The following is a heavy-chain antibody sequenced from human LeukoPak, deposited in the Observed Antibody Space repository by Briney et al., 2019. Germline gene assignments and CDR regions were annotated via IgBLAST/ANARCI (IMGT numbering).Heavy chain of an antibody. CDR1: GYSFTSYW. CDR2: IYPGDSDT. CDR3: ARSTTEDIVVVPAAPSTTDYGMDV. V-gene: IGHV5-51*01. D-gene: IGHD2-2*01. J-gene: IGHJ6*02. Sequence: GESLKISCKGSGYSFTSYWIGWVRQMPGKGLGWMGIIYPGDSDTRYSPSFQGQVTISADKSISTAYLQWSSLKASDTAMYYCARSTTEDIVVVPAAPSTTDYGMDVWGQGTTVTVSS.